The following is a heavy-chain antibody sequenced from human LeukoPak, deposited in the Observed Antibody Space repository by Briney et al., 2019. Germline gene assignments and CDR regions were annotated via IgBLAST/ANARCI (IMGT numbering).Heavy chain of an antibody. D-gene: IGHD2-15*01. CDR2: INQDGSVK. J-gene: IGHJ6*02. Sequence: GGSLRLSCSASGFTFSSYWMSWVRQAPGKGLEWVANINQDGSVKYHVDSVKGRFTISRDNARNSLYLQMNSLRADDTAIYYCVRDPSCSGGGCYYYYGMDVWGQGTTVTVSS. CDR3: VRDPSCSGGGCYYYYGMDV. CDR1: GFTFSSYW. V-gene: IGHV3-7*01.